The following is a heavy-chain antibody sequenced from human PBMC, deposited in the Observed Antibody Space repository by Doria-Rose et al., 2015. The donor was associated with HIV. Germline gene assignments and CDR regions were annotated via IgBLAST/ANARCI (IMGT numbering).Heavy chain of an antibody. J-gene: IGHJ4*02. D-gene: IGHD3-10*01. CDR2: ISSSGTT. CDR3: ARARNYGFPHFFDF. CDR1: GDSISSGDSF. V-gene: IGHV4-30-4*01. Sequence: QVQLQESGPGLVRPSQTLSLTCTVSGDSISSGDSFWSWIRQPPGKGPEWIGYISSSGTTYYYPSLRGRLTIPLDASKNQCSLNLNSVTAADTAVYYCARARNYGFPHFFDFWGQGPLVTVSS.